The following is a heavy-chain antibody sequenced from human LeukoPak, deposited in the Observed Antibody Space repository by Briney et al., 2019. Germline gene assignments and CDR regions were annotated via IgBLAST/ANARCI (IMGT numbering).Heavy chain of an antibody. D-gene: IGHD5-12*01. J-gene: IGHJ5*02. CDR3: AREGGYGSVNWFDP. Sequence: SETLSLTCTVSGGSISSYYWSWIRQPPGKGLEWIGYIYYSGSTNYNPSLKSRVTISVDTSKNQFSLKLSSVTAADTAVYYCAREGGYGSVNWFDPWGQGTLVTVSS. CDR1: GGSISSYY. V-gene: IGHV4-59*12. CDR2: IYYSGST.